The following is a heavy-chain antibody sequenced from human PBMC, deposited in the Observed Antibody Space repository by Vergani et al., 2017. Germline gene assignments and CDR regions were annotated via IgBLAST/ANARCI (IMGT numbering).Heavy chain of an antibody. CDR1: GFTFSSYE. Sequence: EVQLVESGGGLVQPGGSLRLSCAASGFTFSSYEMNWVRQAPGKGLEWVSYISSSGSTIYYADSVKGRFTISRDNAKNSLYLQMNSLRAEDTAVYYCARECSTSCYYYYYYGMDVWGQGP. CDR2: ISSSGSTI. CDR3: ARECSTSCYYYYYYGMDV. V-gene: IGHV3-48*03. J-gene: IGHJ6*02. D-gene: IGHD2-2*01.